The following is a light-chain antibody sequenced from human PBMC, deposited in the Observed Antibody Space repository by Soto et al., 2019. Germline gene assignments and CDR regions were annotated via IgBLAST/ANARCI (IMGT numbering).Light chain of an antibody. CDR2: DAS. Sequence: DIQMTQSPSTLSASVGARVTITCRASQSISTWLAWYQRKPGKAPKLLIYDASSLRSGVPSRFSGSGSGTEFTLTISSLQPDDFATYYCQQYDSHPGTFGQGTKVDIK. J-gene: IGKJ1*01. CDR3: QQYDSHPGT. V-gene: IGKV1-5*01. CDR1: QSISTW.